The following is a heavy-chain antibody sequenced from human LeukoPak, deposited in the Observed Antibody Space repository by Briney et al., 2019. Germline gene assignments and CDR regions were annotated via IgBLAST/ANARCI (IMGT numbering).Heavy chain of an antibody. V-gene: IGHV3-66*01. J-gene: IGHJ6*02. CDR1: GITVSSNN. CDR3: ARMGYSSSWSFYYGMDV. Sequence: GGSLRRYRAASGITVSSNNMSSVRQAPGKKLKLVSVIYSGGSTYYADSVKGRFTISRDNSKNTLYLQMNSLRAEDTAVYYCARMGYSSSWSFYYGMDVWGQGTTVTVSS. CDR2: IYSGGST. D-gene: IGHD6-13*01.